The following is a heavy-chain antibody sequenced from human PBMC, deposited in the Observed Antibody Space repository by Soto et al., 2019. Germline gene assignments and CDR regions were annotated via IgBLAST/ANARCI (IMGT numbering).Heavy chain of an antibody. V-gene: IGHV4-31*01. CDR2: INNNGGT. CDR3: ARQRHIVDGGHFDS. CDR1: GASMNTRDY. J-gene: IGHJ5*01. Sequence: TLSLTCTVSGASMNTRDYWSWTLHHPGKGLEWRGYINNNGGTNYNPSLKRPITLSVDASKYQFSLKLTFVTAADTALYFCARQRHIVDGGHFDSWGQGILVTVSS. D-gene: IGHD2-21*01.